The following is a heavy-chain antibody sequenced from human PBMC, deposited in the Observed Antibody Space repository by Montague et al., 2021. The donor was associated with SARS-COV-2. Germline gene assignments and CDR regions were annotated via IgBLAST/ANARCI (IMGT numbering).Heavy chain of an antibody. Sequence: SETLSLTCTVSGGSISSYYWSWIRQPPGKGLEWIGYIYYSGSINYNPSLKSQVTISVDTSKNQFSLKLSSVTAADTAVYYCARSGYSSSWYGFRSWFDPWGQGTLVTVSS. CDR2: IYYSGSI. CDR3: ARSGYSSSWYGFRSWFDP. V-gene: IGHV4-59*12. J-gene: IGHJ5*02. D-gene: IGHD6-13*01. CDR1: GGSISSYY.